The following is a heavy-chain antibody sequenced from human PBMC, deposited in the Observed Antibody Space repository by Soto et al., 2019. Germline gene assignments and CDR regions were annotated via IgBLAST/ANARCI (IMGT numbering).Heavy chain of an antibody. J-gene: IGHJ4*02. D-gene: IGHD5-18*01. CDR2: IYYSGNT. V-gene: IGHV4-30-2*06. Sequence: QLQLQESGSGLVKPSQTLSLTCAVSAGSISSAAYSWNWIRQSPGKGLEWIGYIYYSGNTYYNPSLKRPVTISVDRSKKQCALNLSSVTAADTAVYYCARGRGYSYGFDSWGQGTLVTVSS. CDR1: AGSISSAAYS. CDR3: ARGRGYSYGFDS.